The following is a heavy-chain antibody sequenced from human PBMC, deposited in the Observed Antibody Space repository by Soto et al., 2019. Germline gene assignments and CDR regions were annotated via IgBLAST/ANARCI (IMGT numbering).Heavy chain of an antibody. Sequence: QVQLVQSGAEVKKPGASVKVSCKASGYTFTSYAMHWVRQAPGQRLEWMGWINAGNGNTKYSQKFQGRVTITRDTSASTAYMELSSLRAEDTAVDDCARVEHEGFDYWGQGALVTVSS. D-gene: IGHD1-1*01. J-gene: IGHJ4*01. CDR3: ARVEHEGFDY. CDR2: INAGNGNT. CDR1: GYTFTSYA. V-gene: IGHV1-3*01.